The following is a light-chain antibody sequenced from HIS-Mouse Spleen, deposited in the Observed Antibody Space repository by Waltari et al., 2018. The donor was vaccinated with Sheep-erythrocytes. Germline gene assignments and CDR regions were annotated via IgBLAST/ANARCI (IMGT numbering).Light chain of an antibody. V-gene: IGLV3-1*01. Sequence: SYELTQPPSVSVSPGQTASITCSGANLGDKYACWYPQKPGQSPVLVIYQDSKRPSGTPERFSGSNSGNTATLTISGTQAMDEADYYCQAWDSSTAVFGGGTKLTVL. CDR2: QDS. CDR3: QAWDSSTAV. CDR1: NLGDKY. J-gene: IGLJ2*01.